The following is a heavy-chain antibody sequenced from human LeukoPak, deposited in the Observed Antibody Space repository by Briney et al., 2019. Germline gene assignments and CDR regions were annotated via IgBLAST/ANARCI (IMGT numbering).Heavy chain of an antibody. J-gene: IGHJ4*02. CDR3: AKHTMAVAASDY. Sequence: GGSVRLSCAASGFTFSSYWMSLVRQAPGKGLEWVSAISGSAGSTYYADSVKGRFPISRDNSKDTLYLQMNSLRAEDTAVYYCAKHTMAVAASDYWGQGTLVTASS. CDR2: ISGSAGST. V-gene: IGHV3-23*01. D-gene: IGHD6-19*01. CDR1: GFTFSSYW.